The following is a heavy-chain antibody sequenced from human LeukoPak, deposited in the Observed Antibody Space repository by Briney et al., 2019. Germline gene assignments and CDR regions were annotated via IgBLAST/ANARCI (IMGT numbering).Heavy chain of an antibody. J-gene: IGHJ4*02. CDR2: INPNSGGT. CDR3: ARTFWVAVAGSVEDSVDY. D-gene: IGHD6-19*01. Sequence: GASVKVSCKASGYTFTGYYMHWVRQAPGQGLEWMGRINPNSGGTNYAQKFQGRVTMTRDTSISTAYMELSRLRSDDTAVYYCARTFWVAVAGSVEDSVDYWGQGTLVTVSS. CDR1: GYTFTGYY. V-gene: IGHV1-2*06.